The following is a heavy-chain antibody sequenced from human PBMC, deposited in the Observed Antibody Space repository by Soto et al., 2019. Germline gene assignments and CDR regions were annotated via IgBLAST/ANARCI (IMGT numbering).Heavy chain of an antibody. J-gene: IGHJ5*02. CDR2: MNPDSGKT. CDR3: ARGRHRRTRYDP. Sequence: QVQLVQSGAEVKKPGASVKVSCKASGYTFTNYDIHWVRQATGQGLEWMGWMNPDSGKTGQSNQFQGRVTMTRDTAISAAYMEKSKLTSEDTAVYNGARGRHRRTRYDPGGKGTVVTLS. V-gene: IGHV1-8*01. CDR1: GYTFTNYD.